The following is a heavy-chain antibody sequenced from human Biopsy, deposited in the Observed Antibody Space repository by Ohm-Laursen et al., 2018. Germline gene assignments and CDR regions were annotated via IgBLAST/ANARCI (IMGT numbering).Heavy chain of an antibody. J-gene: IGHJ3*01. D-gene: IGHD3-16*01. V-gene: IGHV1-2*02. CDR1: GYAVNDYF. CDR2: ISPNSGGT. Sequence: ASVKVSCKVSGYAVNDYFLHWLRQAPGQGPGWMGWISPNSGGTNYAQKFQGRVTMTTDTSTSTVYLELRRLISDDTAVYYCARDIMNRIAGLVARSDVFDVWGQGTLVTVSS. CDR3: ARDIMNRIAGLVARSDVFDV.